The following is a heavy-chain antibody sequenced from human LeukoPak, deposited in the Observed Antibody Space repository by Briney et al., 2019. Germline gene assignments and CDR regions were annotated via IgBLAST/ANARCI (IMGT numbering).Heavy chain of an antibody. CDR2: IKQDGSEK. Sequence: GGSLRLSCAAAGFTLSSYAMSWVRQARGNGRGWVAKIKQDGSEKYYVDSVKGRFPISRNNAKNSLYLQMNSLRAEDTAVYYCAGLLYREYYFDYWGQGTLVTVSS. J-gene: IGHJ4*02. V-gene: IGHV3-7*01. D-gene: IGHD1-26*01. CDR3: AGLLYREYYFDY. CDR1: GFTLSSYA.